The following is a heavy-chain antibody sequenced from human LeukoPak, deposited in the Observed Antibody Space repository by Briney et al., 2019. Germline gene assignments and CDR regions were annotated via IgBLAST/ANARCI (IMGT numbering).Heavy chain of an antibody. CDR2: VSGDGSIT. J-gene: IGHJ4*02. CDR3: ARGTGYNYGAYFY. V-gene: IGHV3-74*01. Sequence: GGSLRLSCAASEFAFGSYWMHWVRQAPGKGLVWVSRVSGDGSITNYADSVKGRFTISRDNAKNTLYLQTNSLRAEDTAVYYCARGTGYNYGAYFYWGQGTLVAVSS. CDR1: EFAFGSYW. D-gene: IGHD5-18*01.